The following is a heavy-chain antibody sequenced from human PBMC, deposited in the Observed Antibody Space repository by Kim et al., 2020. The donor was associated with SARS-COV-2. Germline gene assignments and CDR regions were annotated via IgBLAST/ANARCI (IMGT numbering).Heavy chain of an antibody. D-gene: IGHD1-26*01. V-gene: IGHV4-34*01. CDR1: GGSFSGYY. CDR2: INHSGST. J-gene: IGHJ3*02. CDR3: ARDMSGSRAFDI. Sequence: SETLSLTCAVYGGSFSGYYWSWIRQYPGKGLEWIGEINHSGSTNYNPSLKSRVTISVETSKNQFSLKLSSVTAADTAVFYCARDMSGSRAFDIWGQGTMVTVSS.